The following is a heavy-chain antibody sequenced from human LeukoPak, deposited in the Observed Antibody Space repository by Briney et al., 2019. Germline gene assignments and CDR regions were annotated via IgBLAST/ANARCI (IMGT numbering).Heavy chain of an antibody. V-gene: IGHV1-69*05. CDR2: IIPIFGTA. J-gene: IGHJ3*02. Sequence: SVKVSCKASGGTFSSCAISWLRQAPGQGLEWMGGIIPIFGTANYAQKFQGRVTITTDESTSTAYMELSSLRSEDTAVYYCARTQDIVVVVAATNGFHIWGQGTMVTVSS. CDR3: ARTQDIVVVVAATNGFHI. CDR1: GGTFSSCA. D-gene: IGHD2-15*01.